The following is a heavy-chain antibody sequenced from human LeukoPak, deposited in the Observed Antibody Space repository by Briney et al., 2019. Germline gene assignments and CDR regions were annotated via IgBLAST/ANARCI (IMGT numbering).Heavy chain of an antibody. CDR3: ERANTYCSGGSCYSRYYYYYMDV. CDR1: GYTFTSYY. J-gene: IGHJ6*03. V-gene: IGHV1-46*01. D-gene: IGHD2-15*01. Sequence: ASGKVSCKASGYTFTSYYMHWVRQAPGQGLEWMGIINTSGGSTSYAQKFQGRVTMTRDTSTSTVYMELSSLRSEDTAVYYWERANTYCSGGSCYSRYYYYYMDVWGKGTTVTVSS. CDR2: INTSGGST.